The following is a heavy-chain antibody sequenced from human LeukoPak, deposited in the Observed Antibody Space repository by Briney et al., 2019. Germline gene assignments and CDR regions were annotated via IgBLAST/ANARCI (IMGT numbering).Heavy chain of an antibody. Sequence: ASVKVSCKASGYTFTDYYIHWVRQAPGQGLEWMGWINPNSGGTNYAQKFQGRVTMTRDTSISTAYMELSRLRSDDTAVYYCARGSSGSYLSAFDIWGQGTMVTVSS. V-gene: IGHV1-2*02. CDR1: GYTFTDYY. D-gene: IGHD1-26*01. CDR3: ARGSSGSYLSAFDI. J-gene: IGHJ3*02. CDR2: INPNSGGT.